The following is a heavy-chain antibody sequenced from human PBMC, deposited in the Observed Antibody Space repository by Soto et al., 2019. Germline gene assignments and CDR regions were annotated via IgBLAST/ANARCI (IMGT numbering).Heavy chain of an antibody. J-gene: IGHJ6*03. D-gene: IGHD2-15*01. CDR1: GGSISSGGYY. CDR2: MYYSGST. CDR3: AGTPYALHSMVV. V-gene: IGHV4-31*03. Sequence: QVQLQESGPGLVKPSQTLSLTCTVSGGSISSGGYYWSWIRQHPGKGLEWIGYMYYSGSTYYNPSLKCRVSIPVDTSKNQFSLKLGSVTAADTVVYYCAGTPYALHSMVVWGKGTTGTVSS.